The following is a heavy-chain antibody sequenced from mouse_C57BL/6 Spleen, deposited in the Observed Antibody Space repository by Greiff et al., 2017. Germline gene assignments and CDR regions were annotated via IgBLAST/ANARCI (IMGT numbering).Heavy chain of an antibody. J-gene: IGHJ4*01. Sequence: QVQLQQPGAELVRPGSSVKLSCKASGYTFTSYWMHWVKQRPIQGLEWIGNIDPSDSETHYNQKFKDKATLTVDKSSSTAYMQLSSLTSEDSAVYYCASSWGERDMDGWGQGTSVTVSS. CDR1: GYTFTSYW. CDR3: ASSWGERDMDG. CDR2: IDPSDSET. D-gene: IGHD1-2*01. V-gene: IGHV1-52*01.